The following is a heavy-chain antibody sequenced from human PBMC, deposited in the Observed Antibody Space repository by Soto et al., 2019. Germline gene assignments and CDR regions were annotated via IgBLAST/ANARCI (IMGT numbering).Heavy chain of an antibody. CDR3: AREGRYGDYGDY. D-gene: IGHD4-17*01. J-gene: IGHJ4*02. CDR2: INAGNGNT. V-gene: IGHV1-3*01. CDR1: GYTFTSYT. Sequence: QVQLVQSGAEVKKPGASVKVSCKASGYTFTSYTIHWVRQAPGQRLEWMRWINAGNGNTKYSQKFQRSITITRDTSATTAYMELSSLRSEDTAIYYCAREGRYGDYGDYWGQGTLVTVSS.